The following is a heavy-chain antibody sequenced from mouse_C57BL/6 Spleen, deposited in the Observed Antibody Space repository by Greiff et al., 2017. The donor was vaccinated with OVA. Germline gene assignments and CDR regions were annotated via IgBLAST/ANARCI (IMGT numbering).Heavy chain of an antibody. CDR3: ARLEDYFDY. CDR1: GYTFTSYW. J-gene: IGHJ2*01. V-gene: IGHV1-59*01. Sequence: VQLQQPGAELVRPGTSVKLSCKASGYTFTSYWMHWVKQRPGQGLEWIGVIDPSDSYTNYNQKFKGKATLTVDTSSSTAYMQLSSLTSEDSAVYYCARLEDYFDYWGQGTTLTVSS. CDR2: IDPSDSYT.